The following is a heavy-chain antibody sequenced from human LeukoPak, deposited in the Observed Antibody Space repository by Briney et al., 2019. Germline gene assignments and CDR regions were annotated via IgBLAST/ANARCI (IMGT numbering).Heavy chain of an antibody. V-gene: IGHV1-46*01. CDR1: GYTFTSYY. Sequence: AASVKVSCKASGYTFTSYYMHWVRQAPGQGLEWMGIINPSGGSTSYAQKFQGRVTTTRDTSTSTVYMELSSLRSEDTAVYYCARSRLWSGYYRYYFDYWGQGTLVTVSS. D-gene: IGHD3-3*01. CDR3: ARSRLWSGYYRYYFDY. CDR2: INPSGGST. J-gene: IGHJ4*02.